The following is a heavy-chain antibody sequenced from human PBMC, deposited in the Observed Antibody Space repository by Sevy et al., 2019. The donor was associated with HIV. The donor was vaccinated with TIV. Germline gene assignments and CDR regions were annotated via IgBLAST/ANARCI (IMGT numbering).Heavy chain of an antibody. CDR1: GFTFSSYG. V-gene: IGHV3-33*01. CDR2: IWYDGSNK. CDR3: ASDHQKSEYYYGFDY. Sequence: GGSLRLSCAASGFTFSSYGMHWVRQAPGKGLEWVAVIWYDGSNKYYADSVKGRFTMSRDKSKNTLYLQMNSLRAEDTAVYYCASDHQKSEYYYGFDYWGQGTLVTVSS. D-gene: IGHD3-10*01. J-gene: IGHJ4*02.